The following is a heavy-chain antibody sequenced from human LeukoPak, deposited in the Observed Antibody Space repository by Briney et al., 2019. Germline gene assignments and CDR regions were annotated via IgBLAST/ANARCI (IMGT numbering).Heavy chain of an antibody. Sequence: SGGSLRLSCAASGFTFSSYSMNWVRQAPGKGLEWVSYISSSSSTIYYADSVKGRFTISRDNAKNSLYLQMNSLRAEDTAVYYCAKATVTTRDYYYGMDVWGQGTTVTVSS. J-gene: IGHJ6*02. D-gene: IGHD4-11*01. CDR2: ISSSSSTI. CDR1: GFTFSSYS. V-gene: IGHV3-48*01. CDR3: AKATVTTRDYYYGMDV.